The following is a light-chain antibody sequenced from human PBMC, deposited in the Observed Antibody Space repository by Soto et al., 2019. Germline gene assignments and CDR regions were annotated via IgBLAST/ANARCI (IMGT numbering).Light chain of an antibody. Sequence: QSVLPQPPSVSAAPGQKVTISCSGSSSNIGGNSVSWYQQLPGTDPKLLIYDDNKRHSGIPDRFSGTKSGTSATLGITGLQTGDEADYYCGSWDSCGSGDVLGTGTK. CDR1: SSNIGGNS. CDR3: GSWDSCGSGDV. CDR2: DDN. J-gene: IGLJ1*01. V-gene: IGLV1-51*01.